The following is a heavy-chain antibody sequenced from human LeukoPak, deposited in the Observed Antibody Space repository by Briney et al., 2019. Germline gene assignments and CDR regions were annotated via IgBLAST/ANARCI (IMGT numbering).Heavy chain of an antibody. J-gene: IGHJ6*03. CDR2: IYTSGST. Sequence: PSQTLSLTCSLPGGSISSGSYYWTWIRQSAGKGLEWIGRIYTSGSTNYNPSLKSRVTMSVDTSKNQFSLQLSSVTAADTAVYYCATDGYYYYYMDVWRKGTTVTVSS. CDR1: GGSISSGSYY. CDR3: ATDGYYYYYMDV. V-gene: IGHV4-61*02.